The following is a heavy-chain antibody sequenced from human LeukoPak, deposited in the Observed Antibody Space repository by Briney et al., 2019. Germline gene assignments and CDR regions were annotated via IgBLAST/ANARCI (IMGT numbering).Heavy chain of an antibody. CDR2: INPSGGST. V-gene: IGHV1-46*01. D-gene: IGHD4-17*01. CDR3: ARVNRVTRYFQH. CDR1: GYTFTSYY. Sequence: ASVKVSCKASGYTFTSYYMHWVRQAPGQGLEWMGIINPSGGSTSYAQKFQGRVTMTRDTSTSTVYMELSSLRSEHTAVYYCARVNRVTRYFQHWGQGTLVTVSS. J-gene: IGHJ1*01.